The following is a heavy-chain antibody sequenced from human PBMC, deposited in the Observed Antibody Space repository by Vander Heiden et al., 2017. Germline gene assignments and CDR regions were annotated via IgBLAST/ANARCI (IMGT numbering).Heavy chain of an antibody. CDR3: ARVFWISYGMDV. J-gene: IGHJ6*02. D-gene: IGHD2-2*03. CDR2: IWYDGSNK. CDR1: GFAFSSYG. V-gene: IGHV3-33*01. Sequence: QVQLVESGRGVVQPSRSLRLSCAAPGFAFSSYGMHGVRQAPGKGLEWVAVIWYDGSNKYYADSVKGRFTISRDNSKNTLYLQMNSLRAEDTAVYYCARVFWISYGMDVWGQGTTVTVSS.